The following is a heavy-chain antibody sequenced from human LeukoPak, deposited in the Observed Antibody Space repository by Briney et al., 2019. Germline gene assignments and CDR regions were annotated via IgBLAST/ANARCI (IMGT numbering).Heavy chain of an antibody. CDR3: AKDNYDSSGYIDY. V-gene: IGHV3-30*02. Sequence: GGSLRLSCAASGFTFSSYGMHWVRQAPGKGLEWVAFIRYDGSNKYYADSVKGRFTISRDNSKNTLYLQMNSLRAEDTAVYYCAKDNYDSSGYIDYWGQGTLVTVSS. CDR1: GFTFSSYG. J-gene: IGHJ4*02. CDR2: IRYDGSNK. D-gene: IGHD3-22*01.